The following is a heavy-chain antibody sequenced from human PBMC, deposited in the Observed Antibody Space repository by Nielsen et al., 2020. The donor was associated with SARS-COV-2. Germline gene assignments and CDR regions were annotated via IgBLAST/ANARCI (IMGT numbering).Heavy chain of an antibody. CDR1: GGSLSSRTYY. D-gene: IGHD2-2*01. Sequence: GSLRLSCTVSGGSLSSRTYYWGCIRQPPGKGLEWIGTIYYSGSVSYNPSLRSRVTISVDASTKHFSLKLTSVTAADTAVYFCARGDIAVVPAAMFRGDDAFDIWGQGTMVRVSS. CDR2: IYYSGSV. V-gene: IGHV4-39*02. J-gene: IGHJ3*02. CDR3: ARGDIAVVPAAMFRGDDAFDI.